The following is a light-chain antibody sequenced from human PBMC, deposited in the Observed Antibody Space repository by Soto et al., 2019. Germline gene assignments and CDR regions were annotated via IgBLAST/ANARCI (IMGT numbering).Light chain of an antibody. CDR2: TAS. CDR3: QQSYTTPYT. CDR1: ESINTY. V-gene: IGKV1-39*01. Sequence: IQMTQSPSSLSASVGDRVTITCRASESINTYLNWYQQKPGKAPKLLIYTASSLQRGVPSRFSGRGSGTDFTLTVSSMQPEDFATYYCQQSYTTPYTFGQGTRMEIK. J-gene: IGKJ2*01.